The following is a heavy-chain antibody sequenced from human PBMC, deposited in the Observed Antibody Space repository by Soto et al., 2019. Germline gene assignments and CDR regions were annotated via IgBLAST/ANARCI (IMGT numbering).Heavy chain of an antibody. CDR1: GFTFSDYY. Sequence: GGSLRLSCAASGFTFSDYYMSWIRQAPGKGLEWVSYISSSGSTIYYADSVKGRFTISRDNAKNSLYLQMNSLRAEDTAVYYCARDSPEDRRSGLFDYWGQGTLVTVSS. CDR3: ARDSPEDRRSGLFDY. CDR2: ISSSGSTI. V-gene: IGHV3-11*01. J-gene: IGHJ4*02. D-gene: IGHD6-19*01.